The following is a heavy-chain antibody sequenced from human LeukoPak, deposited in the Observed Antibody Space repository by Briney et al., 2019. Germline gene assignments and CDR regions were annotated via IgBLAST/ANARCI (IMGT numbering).Heavy chain of an antibody. CDR2: IIPIFGTA. CDR3: ARGAFWSGYPPHYYYYYMDV. D-gene: IGHD3-3*01. Sequence: ASVKVSCKASGGTFSSYAISWVRQAPGQGLEWMGGIIPIFGTANYAQKFQGRVTITTDESTSTAYMELSSLRSEDTAVYYCARGAFWSGYPPHYYYYYMDVWGKGTTVTVSS. CDR1: GGTFSSYA. J-gene: IGHJ6*03. V-gene: IGHV1-69*05.